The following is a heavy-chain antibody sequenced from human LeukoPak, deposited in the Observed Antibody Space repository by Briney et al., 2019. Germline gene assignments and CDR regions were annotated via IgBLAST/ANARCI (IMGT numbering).Heavy chain of an antibody. Sequence: SETLSLTCTVSGGSVSSGSYYWNWIRQPPGKGLEWIGYIYYSGSTSYNSSLKSRVTISVDTSKNQFSLRLSSVTAADTAVYYCARGDNWLFDCWGQGTLVTVSS. CDR3: ARGDNWLFDC. CDR1: GGSVSSGSYY. J-gene: IGHJ4*02. CDR2: IYYSGST. V-gene: IGHV4-61*01. D-gene: IGHD1-20*01.